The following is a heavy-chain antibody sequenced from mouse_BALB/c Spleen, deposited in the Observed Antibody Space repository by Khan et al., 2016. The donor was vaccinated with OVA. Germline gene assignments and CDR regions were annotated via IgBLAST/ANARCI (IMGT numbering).Heavy chain of an antibody. CDR3: ARRGLRWDFDY. D-gene: IGHD1-1*01. Sequence: QVQLKESGAELAKPGASVKMSCKASGYTFINYWMNWVKQRPGQGLEWIGYINPTTGYTAYNHKFKDKATLTADKSSSTAHMQLNNLKSEDSAVYYCARRGLRWDFDYWGQGTTLTVSS. CDR1: GYTFINYW. CDR2: INPTTGYT. J-gene: IGHJ2*01. V-gene: IGHV1-7*01.